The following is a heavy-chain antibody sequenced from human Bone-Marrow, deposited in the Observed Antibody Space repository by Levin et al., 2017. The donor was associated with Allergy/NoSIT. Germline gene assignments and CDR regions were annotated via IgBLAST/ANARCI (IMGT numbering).Heavy chain of an antibody. CDR2: IKQDGSAE. V-gene: IGHV3-7*03. J-gene: IGHJ5*02. CDR1: GFTFSDYW. D-gene: IGHD4-11*01. CDR3: ARDTTVGGEA. Sequence: PGESLKISCVASGFTFSDYWMTWVRQPLGKGLEWVANIKQDGSAEFYAESVKGRFTISRDNAKNSLFLQMSYLGTDDTAVYFCARDTTVGGEAWGQGTLVTVSS.